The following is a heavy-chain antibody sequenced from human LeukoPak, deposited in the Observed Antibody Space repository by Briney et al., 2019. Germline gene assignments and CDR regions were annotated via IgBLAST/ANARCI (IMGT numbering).Heavy chain of an antibody. CDR2: IGVAANT. CDR1: GFTFSSYD. CDR3: VRQKTPHGNFDY. J-gene: IGHJ4*02. V-gene: IGHV3-13*01. Sequence: QPGGSLRLSCAASGFTFSSYDVHWVRQATGKGLEWVSAIGVAANTFYSGPVKGRFTISRENAKNSLYLLMSSLRAEDAAVYYCVRQKTPHGNFDYWGQGTLVTVSS. D-gene: IGHD1-26*01.